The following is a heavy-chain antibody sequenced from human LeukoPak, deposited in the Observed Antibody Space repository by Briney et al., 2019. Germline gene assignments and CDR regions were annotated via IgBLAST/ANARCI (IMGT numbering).Heavy chain of an antibody. Sequence: ASVKVSCKASGYTFTSYGISWVRQAPGQGLEWMGWISAYNGNTNYAQKLQGRVTMTTDTSTSTAYMELRSLRSDDTAVYYCARLSHDYVWGSYRYRFDYWGQGTLVTVSS. D-gene: IGHD3-16*02. CDR1: GYTFTSYG. J-gene: IGHJ4*02. CDR2: ISAYNGNT. V-gene: IGHV1-18*01. CDR3: ARLSHDYVWGSYRYRFDY.